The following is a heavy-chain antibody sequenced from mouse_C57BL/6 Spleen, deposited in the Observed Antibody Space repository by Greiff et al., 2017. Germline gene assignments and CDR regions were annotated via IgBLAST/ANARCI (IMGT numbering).Heavy chain of an antibody. V-gene: IGHV1-80*01. J-gene: IGHJ4*01. CDR3: ARGLYSNSYYYAMDY. Sequence: VQLQQSGAELVKPGASVKISCKASGYAFSSYWMNWVKQRPGKGLEWIGQIYPGDGDTNYNGKFKGKATLTADKSYSTAYMQLSSLTSEDSAVYFCARGLYSNSYYYAMDYWGQGTSVTVSS. CDR2: IYPGDGDT. CDR1: GYAFSSYW. D-gene: IGHD2-5*01.